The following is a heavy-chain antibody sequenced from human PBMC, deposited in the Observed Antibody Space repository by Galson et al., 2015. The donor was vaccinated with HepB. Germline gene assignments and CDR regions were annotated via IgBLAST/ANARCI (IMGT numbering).Heavy chain of an antibody. Sequence: SLRLSCAASGFTVSSNYMSWVRQAPGKGLEWVSVIYSGGSTYYADSVKGRFTISRDNSKNTLYLQMNSLRAEDTAVYYCARIPVGWSGMDVWGQGTTVTVSS. CDR3: ARIPVGWSGMDV. V-gene: IGHV3-53*01. CDR2: IYSGGST. CDR1: GFTVSSNY. D-gene: IGHD1-26*01. J-gene: IGHJ6*02.